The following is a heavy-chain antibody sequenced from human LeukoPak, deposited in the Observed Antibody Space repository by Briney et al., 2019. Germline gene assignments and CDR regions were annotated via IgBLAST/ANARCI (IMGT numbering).Heavy chain of an antibody. V-gene: IGHV4-4*07. J-gene: IGHJ4*02. Sequence: SETLPLTCTVSGGSISSYYWSWIRQPAGKGLEWIGRIYTSGSTNYNPSLKSRVTISVDTSKNQFSLKLSSVTAADTAVYYCASLSDYYDSSGTFCYWGQGTLVTVSS. CDR3: ASLSDYYDSSGTFCY. D-gene: IGHD3-22*01. CDR2: IYTSGST. CDR1: GGSISSYY.